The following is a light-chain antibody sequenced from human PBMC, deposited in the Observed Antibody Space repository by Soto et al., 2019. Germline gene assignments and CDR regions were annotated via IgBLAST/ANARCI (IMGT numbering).Light chain of an antibody. CDR2: SDD. Sequence: QSILTQTPSASGTPGQTITISCSGATSNIGSNPVGWFQQLPGTAPRLLIYSDDQRPSGVPVRISGSKSGTSASLAIRGLQSEDQADYYCATWDNSLSGWLFGGGTKLTVL. J-gene: IGLJ3*02. CDR1: TSNIGSNP. V-gene: IGLV1-44*01. CDR3: ATWDNSLSGWL.